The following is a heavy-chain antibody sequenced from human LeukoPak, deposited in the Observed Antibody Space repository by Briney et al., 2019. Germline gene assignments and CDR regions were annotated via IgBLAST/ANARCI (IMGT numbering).Heavy chain of an antibody. CDR2: ISGSGDST. Sequence: GGSLRLSCAASGFTFSNYAMRWVRQAPGKGLEWVSGISGSGDSTYYADSVKGRFTISRDNSKNTPCLQMKSLRAEDTAVYYCARRSGIAVAGAFDYWGQGTLVTVSS. CDR1: GFTFSNYA. D-gene: IGHD6-19*01. CDR3: ARRSGIAVAGAFDY. J-gene: IGHJ4*02. V-gene: IGHV3-23*01.